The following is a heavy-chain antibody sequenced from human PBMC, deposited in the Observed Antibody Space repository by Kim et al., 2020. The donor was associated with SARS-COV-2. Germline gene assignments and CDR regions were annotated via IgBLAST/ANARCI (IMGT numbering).Heavy chain of an antibody. V-gene: IGHV1-24*01. Sequence: ASVKVSCKVSGYTLTELSMHWVRQAPGKGLEWMGGFDPEDGETIYAQKFQGRVTMTEDTSTDTAYMELSSLRSEDTAVYYCATETIITNDNWFDPWGQGTLVTVSA. D-gene: IGHD3-22*01. CDR1: GYTLTELS. J-gene: IGHJ5*02. CDR2: FDPEDGET. CDR3: ATETIITNDNWFDP.